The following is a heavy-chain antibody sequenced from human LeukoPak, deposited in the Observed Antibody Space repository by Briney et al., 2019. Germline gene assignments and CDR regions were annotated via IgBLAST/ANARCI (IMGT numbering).Heavy chain of an antibody. CDR3: ARYYGDGAYDTSRWFDP. Sequence: SETLSLTCTVSGGSISSSTYYWVWIRQPPGKGLEWIGSIYYSGSTYYNPSLKSRVTISVDTSKRQFSLKLSSVTAADTAVYYCARYYGDGAYDTSRWFDPWGQGTLVTVSS. V-gene: IGHV4-39*01. J-gene: IGHJ5*02. CDR2: IYYSGST. CDR1: GGSISSSTYY. D-gene: IGHD5-24*01.